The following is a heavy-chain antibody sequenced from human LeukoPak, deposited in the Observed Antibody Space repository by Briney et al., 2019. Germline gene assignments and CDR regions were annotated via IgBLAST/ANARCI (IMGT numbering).Heavy chain of an antibody. CDR3: ARRALLYSSGWYYFDY. D-gene: IGHD6-19*01. J-gene: IGHJ4*02. V-gene: IGHV4-59*01. CDR1: GGSISSYY. Sequence: SETLSLTCTVSGGSISSYYWSWIRQPPGKGLEWIGYIYYSGSTNYNPSLKCRVTISVDTSKNQFSLKLSSVTAADTAVYYCARRALLYSSGWYYFDYWGQGTLVTVSS. CDR2: IYYSGST.